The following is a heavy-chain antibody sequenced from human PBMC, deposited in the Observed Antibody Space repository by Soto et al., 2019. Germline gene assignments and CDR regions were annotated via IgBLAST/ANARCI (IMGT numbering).Heavy chain of an antibody. CDR1: GGSFSGYY. J-gene: IGHJ6*02. CDR2: INHSGST. V-gene: IGHV4-34*01. CDR3: ARTKSATGLYYYRMDV. Sequence: SETLSLTCAVYGGSFSGYYWSWIRQPPGKGLEWIGEINHSGSTNYNPSLKSRVTISVDTSKNQFSLKLSSVTAADTAVYYCARTKSATGLYYYRMDVWGHGTTVTVSS.